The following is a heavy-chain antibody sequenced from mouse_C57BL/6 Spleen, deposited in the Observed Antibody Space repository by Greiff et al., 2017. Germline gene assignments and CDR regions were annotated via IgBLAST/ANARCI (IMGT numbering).Heavy chain of an antibody. CDR2: ISPSNGGT. CDR3: ARGGLLRYGAMDY. Sequence: QVQLQQPGTELVKPGASVKLSCKASGYTFTSYWMHWVKQRPGQGLEWIGNISPSNGGTNYNEEFKSKATLTVDKSTSTAYMQLSSLTSEDSAVYYGARGGLLRYGAMDYWGQGTSVTVSS. V-gene: IGHV1-53*01. J-gene: IGHJ4*01. D-gene: IGHD1-1*01. CDR1: GYTFTSYW.